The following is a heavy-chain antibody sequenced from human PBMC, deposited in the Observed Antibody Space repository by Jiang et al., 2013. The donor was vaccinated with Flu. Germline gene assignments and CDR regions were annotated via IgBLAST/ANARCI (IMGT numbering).Heavy chain of an antibody. CDR1: A. J-gene: IGHJ5*02. CDR3: TRELAATSLWFDP. V-gene: IGHV3-49*03. CDR2: IRSKAYGGTT. Sequence: AMSWFRQAPGKGLEWVGFIRSKAYGGTTEYAASVKGRFTISRDDSKSIAYLQMNSLKTEDTAVYYCTRELAATSLWFDPWGQGTLVTVSS. D-gene: IGHD2-15*01.